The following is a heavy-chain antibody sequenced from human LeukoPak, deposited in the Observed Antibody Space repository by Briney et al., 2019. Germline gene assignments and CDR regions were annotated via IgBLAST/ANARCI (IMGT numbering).Heavy chain of an antibody. D-gene: IGHD1-26*01. J-gene: IGHJ6*03. CDR3: ARATRIVYYMDV. V-gene: IGHV4-59*01. CDR1: GGSISSYY. Sequence: SETLSLTCTVSGGSISSYYWSWIRQPPGKGLEWIGYIYYGGSTNYNPSLKSRVTISVDTSKNQFSLKLSSVTAADTAVYYCARATRIVYYMDVWGKGTTVTVSS. CDR2: IYYGGST.